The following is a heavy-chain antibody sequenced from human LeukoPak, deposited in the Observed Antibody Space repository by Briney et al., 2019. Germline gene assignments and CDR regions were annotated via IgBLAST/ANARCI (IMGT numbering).Heavy chain of an antibody. CDR3: ARDPEGELEPYFDY. Sequence: ASVKVSCKASGYTFTSYAMHWVRQAPGQRLEWMGWINAGNGNTKYSQKFQGRVTITRDTSASTAYMELSSLRSEDTAVYYCARDPEGELEPYFDYWGQGTMVTVSS. CDR2: INAGNGNT. CDR1: GYTFTSYA. J-gene: IGHJ4*02. D-gene: IGHD1-1*01. V-gene: IGHV1-3*01.